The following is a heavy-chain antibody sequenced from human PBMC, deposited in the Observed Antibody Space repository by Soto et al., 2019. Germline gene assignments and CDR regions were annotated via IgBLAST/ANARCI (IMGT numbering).Heavy chain of an antibody. V-gene: IGHV3-23*01. CDR3: AKACNKYCSSTSLGRLDV. D-gene: IGHD2-2*01. Sequence: SLRLSCAASGFTFSSYAMSWVRQAPGKGLEWVSAISGSGGSTYYADSVKGRFTISRDNSKNTLYLQMNSLRAEDTAVYYCAKACNKYCSSTSLGRLDVWGQGTTVTVSS. J-gene: IGHJ6*02. CDR1: GFTFSSYA. CDR2: ISGSGGST.